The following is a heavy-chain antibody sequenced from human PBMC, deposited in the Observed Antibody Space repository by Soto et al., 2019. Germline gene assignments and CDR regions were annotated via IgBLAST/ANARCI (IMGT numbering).Heavy chain of an antibody. V-gene: IGHV4-59*02. D-gene: IGHD6-13*01. Sequence: SETLSLTCSFSGDSVTSHYLTWIRQSPEKGLEWIGYMHYTGFSHYNPSLKSRLTISVDRSKNQFTLKLTSVTVEDTAVYYCEIEAYVSSSCPWEIDCWGQGTLVTLSS. CDR1: GDSVTSHY. J-gene: IGHJ4*02. CDR2: MHYTGFS. CDR3: EIEAYVSSSCPWEIDC.